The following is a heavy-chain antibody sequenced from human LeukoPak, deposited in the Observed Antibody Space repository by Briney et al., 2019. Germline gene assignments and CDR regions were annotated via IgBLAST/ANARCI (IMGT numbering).Heavy chain of an antibody. CDR2: INPNSGDT. CDR3: AKDSSGGYNSH. CDR1: GYIFKDFY. J-gene: IGHJ4*02. V-gene: IGHV1-2*02. D-gene: IGHD5-24*01. Sequence: GASVKVSCETPGYIFKDFYIHWVRQAPGHGLEWMGWINPNSGDTNSALRFQGRVTMTRGTSTGTAYMDLSSLTSDDTAVYFCAKDSSGGYNSHWGQGTLVTVSS.